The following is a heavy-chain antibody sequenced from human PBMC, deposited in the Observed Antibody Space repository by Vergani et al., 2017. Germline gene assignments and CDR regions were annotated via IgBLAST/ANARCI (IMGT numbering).Heavy chain of an antibody. D-gene: IGHD3-9*01. CDR2: IYYSGST. CDR3: ARLGTYYDILTGYYSKDYYYYYMDV. Sequence: QVQLQESGPGLVKPSETLSLTCTVSGGSISSYYWSWIRQPPGKGLEWIGYIYYSGSTNYNPSLKSRVTISVDTSKDQFSLKLSSVTAADTAVYYCARLGTYYDILTGYYSKDYYYYYMDVWGKGTTVTVSS. J-gene: IGHJ6*03. CDR1: GGSISSYY. V-gene: IGHV4-59*08.